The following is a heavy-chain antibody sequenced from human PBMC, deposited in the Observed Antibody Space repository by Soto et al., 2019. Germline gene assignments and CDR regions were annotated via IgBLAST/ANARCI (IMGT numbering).Heavy chain of an antibody. CDR1: GFSLSTSGMC. D-gene: IGHD6-19*01. Sequence: GSGPTLVNPTQTLTLTCTFSGFSLSTSGMCVSWIRQPPGKALEWLARIDWDDDKYYSTSLKTRLTISKDTSKNQVVLTMTNMDPVDTATYYCARILSPLEDSSGWSYFDYWGQGTLVTVSS. J-gene: IGHJ4*02. CDR2: IDWDDDK. V-gene: IGHV2-70*11. CDR3: ARILSPLEDSSGWSYFDY.